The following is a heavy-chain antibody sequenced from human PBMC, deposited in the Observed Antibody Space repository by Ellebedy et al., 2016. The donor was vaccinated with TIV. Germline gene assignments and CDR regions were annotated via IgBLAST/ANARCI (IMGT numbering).Heavy chain of an antibody. CDR1: GFTFSSYS. V-gene: IGHV3-48*04. D-gene: IGHD3-22*01. CDR2: INSDSTNI. CDR3: ARDIYYYESSGYYYVPWYFDL. J-gene: IGHJ2*01. Sequence: GESLKISCAASGFTFSSYSMNSVRQAPGKGLEWISYINSDSTNILYGDSVKGRFIISRDNAKNSLYLQMNSLRAEDTAVYYCARDIYYYESSGYYYVPWYFDLWGRGTLVTVSS.